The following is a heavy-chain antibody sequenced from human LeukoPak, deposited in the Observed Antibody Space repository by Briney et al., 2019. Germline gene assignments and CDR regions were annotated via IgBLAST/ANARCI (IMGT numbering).Heavy chain of an antibody. CDR3: AREVGAYFDY. CDR2: IYYSGST. Sequence: SETLSLTCTVSGGSISNYYWSWIRQPPGKGLEWIGYIYYSGSTNYNPSLKSRVTISVDTSKNQFSLKLSSVTAADTAVYYCAREVGAYFDYWGQGTLVTVSS. CDR1: GGSISNYY. D-gene: IGHD1-26*01. J-gene: IGHJ4*02. V-gene: IGHV4-59*01.